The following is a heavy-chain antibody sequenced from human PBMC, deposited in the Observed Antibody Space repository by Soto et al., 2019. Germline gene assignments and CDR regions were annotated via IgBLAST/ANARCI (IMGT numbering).Heavy chain of an antibody. CDR2: MNPNSGNT. CDR3: ARDSSGWAAGVFDY. D-gene: IGHD6-19*01. Sequence: GASVKVSCKASGYTFTSYDINWVRQATGQGLEWMGWMNPNSGNTGYAQKFQGRVTMTRNTSISTAYMELSSLRSEDTAVYYCARDSSGWAAGVFDYWGQGTLVTVSS. V-gene: IGHV1-8*01. CDR1: GYTFTSYD. J-gene: IGHJ4*02.